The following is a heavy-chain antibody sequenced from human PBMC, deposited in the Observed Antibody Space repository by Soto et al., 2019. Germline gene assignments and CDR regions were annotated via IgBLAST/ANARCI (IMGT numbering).Heavy chain of an antibody. J-gene: IGHJ6*02. CDR3: VRVGWGYTYGNGLAG. CDR1: GFGFSAYS. CDR2: IQHNGNYI. V-gene: IGHV3-30-3*01. Sequence: QVQLVESGGGVVHPGGSLRLSCKASGFGFSAYSMHWVRQAPGKGLEWVAVIQHNGNYIQYADFVRGRFTISRDNYKRILYLEMNGLTPEDTALYYCVRVGWGYTYGNGLAGWGQGTTVTVSS. D-gene: IGHD5-18*01.